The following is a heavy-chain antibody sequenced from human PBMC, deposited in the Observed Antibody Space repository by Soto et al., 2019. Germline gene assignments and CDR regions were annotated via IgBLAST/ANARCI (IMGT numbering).Heavy chain of an antibody. CDR3: AKASIGSEYDY. CDR2: ISWNSGSI. D-gene: IGHD6-25*01. J-gene: IGHJ4*02. CDR1: GFTFDDYA. Sequence: SLKISCAASGFTFDDYAMHWVRQAPGKGLEWVSGISWNSGSIGYADSVKGRFTISRDNAKNSLYLQMNSLRAEDTALYYCAKASIGSEYDYWGQGTLVTVSS. V-gene: IGHV3-9*01.